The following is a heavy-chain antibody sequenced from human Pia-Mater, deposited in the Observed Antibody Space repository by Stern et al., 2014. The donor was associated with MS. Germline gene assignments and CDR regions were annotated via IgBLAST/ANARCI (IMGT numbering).Heavy chain of an antibody. CDR2: INTNSGKP. J-gene: IGHJ5*01. V-gene: IGHV7-4-1*02. D-gene: IGHD1-7*01. CDR3: ARRYNWNWEAHWFDS. CDR1: GYTFNNYA. Sequence: QLVQSGSELKKTGASVKVSRKTSGYTFNNYAINWVRQASGQGLEPMGYINTNSGKPRYARGFTGRFVFSLDTSVSTAYLQISSLEVDDTATYYCARRYNWNWEAHWFDSWGQGTLVTVSS.